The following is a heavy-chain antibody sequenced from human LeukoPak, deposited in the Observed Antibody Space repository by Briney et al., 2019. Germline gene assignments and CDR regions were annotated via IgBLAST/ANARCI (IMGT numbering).Heavy chain of an antibody. CDR3: AKDFRIGYSAHFDY. CDR1: GFTFRSHA. Sequence: GGSLRLSCVGSGFTFRSHAMSWVRQAPEKGLEFVSGIYENGGTTYYADSVKGRFSISRDNSKNTLYLQMDSLRGEDTAVYYCAKDFRIGYSAHFDYWGQGALVTVSP. D-gene: IGHD2-21*01. CDR2: IYENGGTT. J-gene: IGHJ4*02. V-gene: IGHV3-23*01.